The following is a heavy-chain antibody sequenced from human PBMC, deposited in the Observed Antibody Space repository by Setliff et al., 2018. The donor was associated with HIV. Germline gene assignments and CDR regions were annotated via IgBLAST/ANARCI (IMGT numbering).Heavy chain of an antibody. Sequence: PGESLKISCAASGFTFSSYWMSWVRQAPGKGLEWVANIKQDGSEKYHVDSVKGRFTISRDNAKNSLYLQMNSLRAEDTAVYYCVRDGPPRAAFDVWGRGTRVTVS. J-gene: IGHJ3*01. CDR2: IKQDGSEK. CDR3: VRDGPPRAAFDV. V-gene: IGHV3-7*03. CDR1: GFTFSSYW. D-gene: IGHD3-10*01.